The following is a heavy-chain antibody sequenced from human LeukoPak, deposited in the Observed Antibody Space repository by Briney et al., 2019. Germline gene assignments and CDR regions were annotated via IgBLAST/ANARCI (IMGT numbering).Heavy chain of an antibody. CDR1: GGSFSGYY. V-gene: IGHV4-34*01. D-gene: IGHD3-16*02. Sequence: PSETPSLTCAVYGGSFSGYYWSWIRQPPGKGLEWIGEINHSGSTQYNPSLKSRVTISVDTSKNQFSLKLSSVTAADTAVYYCARGRAYDYVWGSYRPRKEEAPFDYWGQGTLVTVSS. J-gene: IGHJ4*02. CDR3: ARGRAYDYVWGSYRPRKEEAPFDY. CDR2: INHSGST.